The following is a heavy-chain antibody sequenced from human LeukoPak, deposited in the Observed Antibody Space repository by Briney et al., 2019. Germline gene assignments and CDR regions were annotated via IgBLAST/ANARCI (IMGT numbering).Heavy chain of an antibody. Sequence: PSETLFLTCAVYGGSFSGYYWSWIRQPPGKGLEWIGEINHSGSTNYNPSLKSRVTISVDTSKNQFSLKLSSVTAADTAVYYCARGGESGEDTAMAYFDYWGQGTLVTVSS. CDR2: INHSGST. V-gene: IGHV4-34*01. J-gene: IGHJ4*02. CDR1: GGSFSGYY. CDR3: ARGGESGEDTAMAYFDY. D-gene: IGHD5-18*01.